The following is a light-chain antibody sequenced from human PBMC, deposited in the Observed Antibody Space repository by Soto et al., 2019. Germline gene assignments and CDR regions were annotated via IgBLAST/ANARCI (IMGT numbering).Light chain of an antibody. Sequence: DIQLTQSPSTLSASVGDRVIITCRASQSISNWLAWYQQKPGEAPNLLIYKASTSESGVPSRFSGSGYGTEFALTIRSLQPEDSATYYCQQYSYYSTFGQGTKVDIK. V-gene: IGKV1-5*03. CDR1: QSISNW. CDR3: QQYSYYST. J-gene: IGKJ1*01. CDR2: KAS.